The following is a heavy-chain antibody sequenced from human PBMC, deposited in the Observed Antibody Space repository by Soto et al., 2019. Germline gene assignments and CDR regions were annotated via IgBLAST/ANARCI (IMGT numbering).Heavy chain of an antibody. Sequence: SETLSLTCTVSGGSVISGSYYWSWIRQPPGKGLEWIGYIYYSGSTNYNPSLKSRVTISVDTSKNQFSLKLSSVTAADTAVYYCARVKSGLRFLEFDPWGQGTLVTVSS. CDR2: IYYSGST. CDR1: GGSVISGSYY. J-gene: IGHJ5*02. V-gene: IGHV4-61*01. CDR3: ARVKSGLRFLEFDP. D-gene: IGHD3-3*01.